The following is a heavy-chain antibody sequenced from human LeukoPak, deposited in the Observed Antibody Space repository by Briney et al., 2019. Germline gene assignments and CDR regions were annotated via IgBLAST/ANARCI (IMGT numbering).Heavy chain of an antibody. CDR1: GYTFTGYY. CDR2: INPNSGGT. D-gene: IGHD2-2*01. Sequence: ASVKVPCKASGYTFTGYYMHWVRQAPGQGLEWMGWINPNSGGTNYAQKFQGRVTMTRDTSISTAYMELSRLRSDDTAVYYCARVVCSSTSCPNGFDPWGQGTLVTVSS. CDR3: ARVVCSSTSCPNGFDP. J-gene: IGHJ5*02. V-gene: IGHV1-2*02.